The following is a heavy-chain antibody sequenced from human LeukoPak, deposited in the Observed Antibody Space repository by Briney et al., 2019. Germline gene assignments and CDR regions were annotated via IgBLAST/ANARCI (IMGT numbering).Heavy chain of an antibody. CDR3: AKHIVGGYDWIYNSDYYYAMDV. V-gene: IGHV3-30*18. Sequence: GGSLRLSCTASGFTFSSYAIHWVRQAPGKGLEWVATVSSEGRNQYYADPVKGRFSISRDNSQNTVYLQMNSLRPEDTAVYYCAKHIVGGYDWIYNSDYYYAMDVWGQGTTVTVSS. CDR2: VSSEGRNQ. CDR1: GFTFSSYA. J-gene: IGHJ6*02. D-gene: IGHD5-12*01.